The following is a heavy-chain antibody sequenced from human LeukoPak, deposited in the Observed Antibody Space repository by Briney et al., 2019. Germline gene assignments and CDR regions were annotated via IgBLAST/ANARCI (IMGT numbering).Heavy chain of an antibody. CDR1: GYTFTSYG. Sequence: GASVKVSCKASGYTFTSYGISWVRQAPGQGLEWMGWISAYNGNTNYAQKLQGRVTMTTDTSTSTAYMELRSLRSDDTAVYYCARVFRSSGWVATKPNDYWGQGTLVTVSS. CDR2: ISAYNGNT. J-gene: IGHJ4*02. D-gene: IGHD6-19*01. V-gene: IGHV1-18*01. CDR3: ARVFRSSGWVATKPNDY.